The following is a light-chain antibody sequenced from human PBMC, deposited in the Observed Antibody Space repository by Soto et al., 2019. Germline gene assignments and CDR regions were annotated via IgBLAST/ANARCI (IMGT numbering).Light chain of an antibody. V-gene: IGKV3-11*01. CDR2: ETS. J-gene: IGKJ5*01. CDR3: QQRGEWSPGAT. Sequence: EIVLTQSPGTLSLSPGDRATLSCRASQSIRSSLAWYQQKPGQAPRLLIYETSTRATGIPARFSGSGSGTDFTLTIFSLKTEDSAVYYCQQRGEWSPGATFGQGTRLEIK. CDR1: QSIRSS.